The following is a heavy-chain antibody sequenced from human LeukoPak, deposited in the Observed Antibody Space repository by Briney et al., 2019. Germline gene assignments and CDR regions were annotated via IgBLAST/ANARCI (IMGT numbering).Heavy chain of an antibody. V-gene: IGHV1-69*04. CDR3: ARGRGYYDSSGYFDY. D-gene: IGHD3-22*01. CDR1: GGTFISCA. CDR2: IIPIFGIA. Sequence: SVKVSCKASGGTFISCAISWVRQAPGQGLEWMGRIIPIFGIANYAQKFQGRVTITADKSTSTAYMELSSLRSEDTAVYYCARGRGYYDSSGYFDYWGQGTLVTVSS. J-gene: IGHJ4*02.